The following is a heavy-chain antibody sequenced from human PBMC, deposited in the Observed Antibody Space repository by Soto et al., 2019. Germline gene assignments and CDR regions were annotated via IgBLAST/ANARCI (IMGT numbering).Heavy chain of an antibody. J-gene: IGHJ6*02. CDR1: GGTFSSYA. CDR3: ARGDFWSGYSLPYYYYGMDV. D-gene: IGHD3-3*01. V-gene: IGHV1-69*13. CDR2: IIPIFGTA. Sequence: SVKVSCKASGGTFSSYAISWVRQAPGQGLEWMGGIIPIFGTANYAQKFQGRVTITADESTSTAYMELSSLRSEDTAVYYCARGDFWSGYSLPYYYYGMDVWGQGTTVTVSS.